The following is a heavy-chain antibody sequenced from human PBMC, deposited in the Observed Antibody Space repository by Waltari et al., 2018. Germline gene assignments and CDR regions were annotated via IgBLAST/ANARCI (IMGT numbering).Heavy chain of an antibody. J-gene: IGHJ6*02. CDR3: ARVGYDFWSGYHYGMDV. CDR1: GFTFSSYW. CDR2: MNSDGSGT. D-gene: IGHD3-3*01. V-gene: IGHV3-74*01. Sequence: EVQLVESGGGLVQPGGSLRLSCAASGFTFSSYWMHWVRQAPGRGLVWFSVMNSDGSGTRYAEFVKGRVTITRDNAKNTLYLQMNSLGAEDTAGYYCARVGYDFWSGYHYGMDVWGQGTTVTVSS.